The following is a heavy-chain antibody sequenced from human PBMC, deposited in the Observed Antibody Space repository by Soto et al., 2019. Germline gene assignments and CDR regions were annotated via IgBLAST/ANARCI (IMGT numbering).Heavy chain of an antibody. D-gene: IGHD1-26*01. CDR2: IVVGSGNT. V-gene: IGHV1-58*01. CDR1: GFTFTSSA. CDR3: ACRIGEHYGMDV. J-gene: IGHJ6*02. Sequence: ASVKVSCKASGFTFTSSAVQWVRQARGQRLEWIGWIVVGSGNTNYAQKFQERVTITRDMSTSTAYMELSSLRSEDTAVYYCACRIGEHYGMDVWGQGTTVTVSS.